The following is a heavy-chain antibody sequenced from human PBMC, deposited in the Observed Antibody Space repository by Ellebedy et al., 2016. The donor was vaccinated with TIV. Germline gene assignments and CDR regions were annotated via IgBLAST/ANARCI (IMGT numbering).Heavy chain of an antibody. V-gene: IGHV3-7*03. D-gene: IGHD6-19*01. Sequence: GESLKISCAASWITFSNYWVNWVRQAPGKGLEWVAINKQDGSEKHYVDSVKGRFIISRDNAKNSLYLQMNSLRAEDTAVYYCTREGQWLIHWYFELWGRGTLVTVSS. J-gene: IGHJ2*01. CDR2: NKQDGSEK. CDR1: WITFSNYW. CDR3: TREGQWLIHWYFEL.